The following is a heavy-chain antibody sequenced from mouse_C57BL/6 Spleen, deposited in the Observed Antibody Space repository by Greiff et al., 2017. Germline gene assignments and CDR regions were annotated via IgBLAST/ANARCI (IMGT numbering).Heavy chain of an antibody. J-gene: IGHJ2*01. Sequence: QVQLQQPGAELVRPGSSVKLSCKASGYTFTSYWMHWVQQRPIQGLEWIGNIDPSDSDTHYNQKFKDKATLTVDKSSSTAYMQLSSLTSEDSAVYYCARRAVGYFDYWGQGTTLTVSS. CDR1: GYTFTSYW. V-gene: IGHV1-52*01. CDR2: IDPSDSDT. D-gene: IGHD1-1*02. CDR3: ARRAVGYFDY.